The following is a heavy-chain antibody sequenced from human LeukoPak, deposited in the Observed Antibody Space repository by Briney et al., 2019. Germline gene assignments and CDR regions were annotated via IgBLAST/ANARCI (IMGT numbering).Heavy chain of an antibody. J-gene: IGHJ4*02. D-gene: IGHD4-17*01. V-gene: IGHV3-23*01. Sequence: GGSLRLSCAAAGFTFSSYAMSGVRQAPGKVLKWVSAISGSGGSTYYADSVKGRFTISRDNSKNTLYLQMNSLRAEDTAVYYCAKLPMTTVTTWAYYFDYWGQGTLVTVSS. CDR1: GFTFSSYA. CDR2: ISGSGGST. CDR3: AKLPMTTVTTWAYYFDY.